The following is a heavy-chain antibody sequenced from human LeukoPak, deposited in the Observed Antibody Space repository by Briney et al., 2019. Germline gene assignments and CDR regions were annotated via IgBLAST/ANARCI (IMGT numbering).Heavy chain of an antibody. CDR1: GVSIGVNY. J-gene: IGHJ6*04. Sequence: PSETLSLTFTVSGVSIGVNYCNSVRQPPGKGLEWIGYIYYSGSTTYNPSLKSRVTMSVDTAKNQFSLKLRSVTAAGTLFYCCGRGYFCRKGNCYLRPRDVWGKGTTVTVSS. CDR3: GRGYFCRKGNCYLRPRDV. V-gene: IGHV4-59*01. CDR2: IYYSGST. D-gene: IGHD3-22*01.